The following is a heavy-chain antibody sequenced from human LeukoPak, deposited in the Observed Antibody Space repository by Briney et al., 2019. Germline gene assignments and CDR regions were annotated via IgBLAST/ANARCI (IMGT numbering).Heavy chain of an antibody. CDR3: ARDSARTFDYGGNSGIGY. V-gene: IGHV3-53*01. J-gene: IGHJ4*02. CDR1: GSTVRANY. D-gene: IGHD4-23*01. CDR2: INGGGST. Sequence: GGSLNPSGAPPGSTVRANYMAGFAQPPGKGLEGASVINGGGSTYYADSVKGRFTISRDNAKNSLYLQMNSLRAEDTAVYYCARDSARTFDYGGNSGIGYWGQGTLVTVSS.